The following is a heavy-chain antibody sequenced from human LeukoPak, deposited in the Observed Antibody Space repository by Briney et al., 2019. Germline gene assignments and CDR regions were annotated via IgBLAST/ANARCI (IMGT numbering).Heavy chain of an antibody. D-gene: IGHD2-2*02. CDR2: INSDGSST. Sequence: GGSLRLSCAASGFTFSSYWMHWARQAPGKGLVWVSRINSDGSSTSYADSVKGRFTISRDNAKNTLYLQMNSLRAEDTAVYYCARDSRSLDTPDYWGQGTLVTVSS. V-gene: IGHV3-74*01. CDR1: GFTFSSYW. J-gene: IGHJ4*02. CDR3: ARDSRSLDTPDY.